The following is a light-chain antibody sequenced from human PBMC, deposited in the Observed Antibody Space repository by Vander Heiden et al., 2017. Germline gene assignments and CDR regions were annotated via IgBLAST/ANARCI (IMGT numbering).Light chain of an antibody. CDR3: KVWDSITDHWV. CDR1: SIGTTS. J-gene: IGLJ3*02. CDR2: DDR. Sequence: SYVLTQPPSGSVAPGPTATITFRGNSIGTTSVHWYQQKAGQAPVLVVYDDRHRPSGIPERFSGSSSDNTATLTISRVEVGDEADFYCKVWDSITDHWVFGGRTQLTVL. V-gene: IGLV3-21*02.